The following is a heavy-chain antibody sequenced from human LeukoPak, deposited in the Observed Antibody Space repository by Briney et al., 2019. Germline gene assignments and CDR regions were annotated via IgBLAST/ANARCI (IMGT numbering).Heavy chain of an antibody. CDR3: IKGRDGSVGYFDY. V-gene: IGHV3-21*04. CDR2: ISSSSSYI. Sequence: GGVLGLSCAGPWFPFSSYNMNWGRPAPGEGVGGVSSISSSSSYIYYAHSVKGRFTISRDNAKNSLYLQMNSLRAEDMALYYCIKGRDGSVGYFDYWGQGTLVTVSS. J-gene: IGHJ4*02. CDR1: WFPFSSYN. D-gene: IGHD1-26*01.